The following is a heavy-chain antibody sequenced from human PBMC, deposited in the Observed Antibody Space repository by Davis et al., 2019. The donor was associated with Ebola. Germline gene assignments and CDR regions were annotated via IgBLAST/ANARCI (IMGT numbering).Heavy chain of an antibody. CDR1: GYTFTGYY. CDR2: MSPKSGNV. J-gene: IGHJ4*02. Sequence: ASVKVSCKASGYTFTGYYMHWVRQATGQGPEWMGWMSPKSGNVGYTQKFQDRVTITRDTSTNTAYMELSGLTPEDTAVYYCARRLRYLDYWGQGTLITVSS. CDR3: ARRLRYLDY. V-gene: IGHV1-8*03.